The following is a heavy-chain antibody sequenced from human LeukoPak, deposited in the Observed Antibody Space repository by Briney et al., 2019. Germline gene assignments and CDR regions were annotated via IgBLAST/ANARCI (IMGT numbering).Heavy chain of an antibody. CDR1: GYTFTSYG. CDR2: ISAYNANT. Sequence: GASVKDSFKASGYTFTSYGISWVRQAPGQGLEWMGWISAYNANTDYAQNFQGRVTMTTDTSSSTAYMELRSLRSDDTAVYYCARDRYNWNYGNWFDPWGQGTLVTVSS. D-gene: IGHD1-7*01. V-gene: IGHV1-18*01. CDR3: ARDRYNWNYGNWFDP. J-gene: IGHJ5*02.